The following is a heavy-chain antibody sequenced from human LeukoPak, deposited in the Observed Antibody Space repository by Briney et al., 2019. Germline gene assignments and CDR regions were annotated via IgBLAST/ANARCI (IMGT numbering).Heavy chain of an antibody. J-gene: IGHJ4*02. CDR1: GGSISSYY. Sequence: SETLSLTCTVSGGSISSYYWSWIRQPAGKGLEWIGRIYTSGSTNYNPSLKSRVTISVDTSKNQFSLKLSSVTAADTAVYYCARLKRLQLWSADFDYWGQGTLVTVSS. D-gene: IGHD5-18*01. CDR3: ARLKRLQLWSADFDY. CDR2: IYTSGST. V-gene: IGHV4-4*07.